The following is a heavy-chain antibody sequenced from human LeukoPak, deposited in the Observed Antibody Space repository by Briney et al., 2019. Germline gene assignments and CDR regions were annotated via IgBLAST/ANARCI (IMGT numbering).Heavy chain of an antibody. V-gene: IGHV1-18*01. CDR1: GYTFTSYG. J-gene: IGHJ4*02. D-gene: IGHD6-13*01. CDR2: ISAYNGNT. Sequence: ASVKVSCKASGYTFTSYGISWVRQAPGQGLEWMGWISAYNGNTNYAQKLQGRVTMTTDTSTSTAYMELRSLRSDDTAVYYCASSTPTLAAAGTGGANYFDYWGQGTLVTVSS. CDR3: ASSTPTLAAAGTGGANYFDY.